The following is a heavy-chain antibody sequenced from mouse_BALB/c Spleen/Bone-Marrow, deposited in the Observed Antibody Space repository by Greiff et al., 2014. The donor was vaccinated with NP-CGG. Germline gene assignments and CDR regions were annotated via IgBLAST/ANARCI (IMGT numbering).Heavy chain of an antibody. CDR3: ALYGNYAGN. Sequence: VQLVESGAELVRPGSSVKISCKASGYAFSSYWMNWVKQRPGRGLEWIGQIYPGDGDTNYNGKFKGKATLTADKSSSTAYMQLSSLTSEDSAVYFCALYGNYAGNWGQGTLLTVSA. CDR2: IYPGDGDT. CDR1: GYAFSSYW. V-gene: IGHV1-80*01. D-gene: IGHD2-1*01. J-gene: IGHJ3*01.